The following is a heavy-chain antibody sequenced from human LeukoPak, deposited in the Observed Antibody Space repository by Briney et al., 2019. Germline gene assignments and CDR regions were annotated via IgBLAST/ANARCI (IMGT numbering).Heavy chain of an antibody. J-gene: IGHJ4*02. CDR2: IKSKTDGGTT. Sequence: GGSLRLSCAASGFTFSNAWMSWVRQAPGKGREWVGRIKSKTDGGTTDYAAPVKGRFTISRDDSKNTLYLQMNSLKTEDTAVYYCTTEVVVTSGVYWGQGTLVTVSS. D-gene: IGHD2-21*02. CDR3: TTEVVVTSGVY. CDR1: GFTFSNAW. V-gene: IGHV3-15*01.